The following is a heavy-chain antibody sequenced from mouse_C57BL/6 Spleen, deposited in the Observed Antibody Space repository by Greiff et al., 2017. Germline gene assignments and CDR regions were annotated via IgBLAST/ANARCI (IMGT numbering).Heavy chain of an antibody. CDR2: IVPSDSYT. D-gene: IGHD2-2*01. V-gene: IGHV1-69*01. Sequence: VQLQQSGAELVMPGASVKLSCKASGYTFTSYWMHWVMQRPGQGLEWIGEIVPSDSYTNYNQKFKGKSTLTGDKSSSTAYMQLSSLASEDSAVYCCTRGQGGYDDWGQGTTLTVSS. CDR3: TRGQGGYDD. J-gene: IGHJ2*01. CDR1: GYTFTSYW.